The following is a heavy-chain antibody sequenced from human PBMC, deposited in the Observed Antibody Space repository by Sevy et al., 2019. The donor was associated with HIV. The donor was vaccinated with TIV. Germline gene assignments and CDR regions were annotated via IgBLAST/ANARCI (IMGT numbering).Heavy chain of an antibody. CDR3: ARGAKYFGSGSHPNLDY. J-gene: IGHJ4*02. Sequence: GGSLRLSCAASGFTFSSYGMHWVRQAPGKGLEWVALIWYDGGNKYYADFVKGRFTISRENYKNTMYLQMNSLRAEATAVYDCARGAKYFGSGSHPNLDYWGQGTLVTVSS. V-gene: IGHV3-33*01. CDR2: IWYDGGNK. CDR1: GFTFSSYG. D-gene: IGHD3-10*01.